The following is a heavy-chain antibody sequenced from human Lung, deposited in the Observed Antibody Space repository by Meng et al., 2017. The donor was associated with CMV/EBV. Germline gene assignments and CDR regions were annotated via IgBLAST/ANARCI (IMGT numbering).Heavy chain of an antibody. V-gene: IGHV1-2*02. Sequence: SVXVSXXASGYTFTGYHIHWVRQAPGQGLQWMGWINSYTGGTISAQKFQGRVTMTRDTSISTASMELRRLTSDDTAVYFCARAMAVAGTAPFDYWGQGTLVXVSS. CDR3: ARAMAVAGTAPFDY. J-gene: IGHJ4*02. CDR1: GYTFTGYH. CDR2: INSYTGGT. D-gene: IGHD6-19*01.